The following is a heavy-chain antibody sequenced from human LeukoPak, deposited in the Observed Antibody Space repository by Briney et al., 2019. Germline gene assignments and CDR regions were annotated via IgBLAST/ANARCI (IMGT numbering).Heavy chain of an antibody. Sequence: SETLSLTCTVSGGSISSSSYYWGWIRQPPGKGLEWIGSIYYSGSTYYNPSLKSRVTISVDTSKNQFSLKLSSVTAADTAVYYCARLDPDYSGSYSVGYWGQGTLVTVSS. CDR1: GGSISSSSYY. CDR2: IYYSGST. V-gene: IGHV4-39*07. D-gene: IGHD1-26*01. CDR3: ARLDPDYSGSYSVGY. J-gene: IGHJ4*02.